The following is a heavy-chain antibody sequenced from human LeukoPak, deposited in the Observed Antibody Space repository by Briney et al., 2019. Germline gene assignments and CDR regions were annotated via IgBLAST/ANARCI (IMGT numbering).Heavy chain of an antibody. V-gene: IGHV1-46*02. Sequence: GASVKVSCGTSGYTLNTYYIHWVRQAPGQGLEWMGIINPSGGSTDYAQKFQGRVTVTRDTSTSTVFMELSSLRSEDTAVYFCARGPPTWVSDTSKRALFDPWGQGTRVTVSS. J-gene: IGHJ5*02. CDR2: INPSGGST. CDR1: GYTLNTYY. CDR3: ARGPPTWVSDTSKRALFDP. D-gene: IGHD2-2*01.